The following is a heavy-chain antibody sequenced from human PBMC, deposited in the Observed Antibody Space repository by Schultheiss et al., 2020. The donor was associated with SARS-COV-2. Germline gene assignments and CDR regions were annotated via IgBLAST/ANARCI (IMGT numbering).Heavy chain of an antibody. V-gene: IGHV3-21*01. Sequence: GGSLRLSCAASGFTVSSNYMSWVRQAPGKGLEWVSSISSSSSYIYYADSVKGRFTISRDNAKNSLYLQMNSLRAEDTAVYYCARVAYCSSTSCYDYWGQGTLVTVSS. CDR2: ISSSSSYI. CDR1: GFTVSSNY. D-gene: IGHD2-2*01. J-gene: IGHJ4*02. CDR3: ARVAYCSSTSCYDY.